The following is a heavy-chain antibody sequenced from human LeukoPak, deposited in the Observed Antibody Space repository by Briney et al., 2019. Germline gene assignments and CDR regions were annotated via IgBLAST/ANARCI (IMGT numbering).Heavy chain of an antibody. CDR3: ARTEDVQQNYYYGMDV. CDR2: INAGNGNT. Sequence: ASVKVSCKASGCTFTSYAMHWVRQAPGQRLEWMGWINAGNGNTKYSQKFQGRVTITRDTSASTAYMELSSLRSEDTAVYYCARTEDVQQNYYYGMDVWGQGTTVTVSS. V-gene: IGHV1-3*01. D-gene: IGHD1-14*01. CDR1: GCTFTSYA. J-gene: IGHJ6*02.